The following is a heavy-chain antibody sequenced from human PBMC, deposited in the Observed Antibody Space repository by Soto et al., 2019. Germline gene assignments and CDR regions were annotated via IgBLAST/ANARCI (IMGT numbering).Heavy chain of an antibody. CDR3: VRGAWLQYYFDD. J-gene: IGHJ4*02. CDR1: GFTFTNYW. D-gene: IGHD5-12*01. V-gene: IGHV3-74*01. CDR2: IKGDAIST. Sequence: EVQLVESGGGLAQPGGSLRLSCEASGFTFTNYWIHWVRQVPGKGLLCVSRIKGDAISTNYADSVKGRFTISRDNAKNTVYLQMNSLRAEDTAVYYCVRGAWLQYYFDDCGQGTLVTVSS.